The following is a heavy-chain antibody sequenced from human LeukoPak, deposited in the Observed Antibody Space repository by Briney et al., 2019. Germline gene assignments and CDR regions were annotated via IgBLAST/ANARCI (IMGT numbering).Heavy chain of an antibody. CDR1: GGSIINYD. CDR3: ARTPAQYTSSWYDY. V-gene: IGHV4-59*01. Sequence: PSETLSLTCTVSGGSIINYDWSWLRQPPGKGLEWIGYMSYSGNTNYNPSLKSRVTISVDTSKNQFSLKLTSVTAADTAVYYCARTPAQYTSSWYDYWGQGTLVTVSS. J-gene: IGHJ4*02. CDR2: MSYSGNT. D-gene: IGHD6-13*01.